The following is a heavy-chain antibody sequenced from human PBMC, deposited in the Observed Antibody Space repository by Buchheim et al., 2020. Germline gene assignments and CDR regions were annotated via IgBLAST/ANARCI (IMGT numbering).Heavy chain of an antibody. Sequence: EVQLWESGGGLAQPGGSLRLSCTASGFTFRKYAMSWVRQAPGKGLEWVSAISVGGGSTYYADSVKGRFTISRDNSQNTLFPQMSSLRVDDTAVYYCAKAVEYGGNSYYYYGMDVWGQGTT. CDR3: AKAVEYGGNSYYYYGMDV. J-gene: IGHJ6*02. V-gene: IGHV3-23*01. CDR2: ISVGGGST. CDR1: GFTFRKYA. D-gene: IGHD4-23*01.